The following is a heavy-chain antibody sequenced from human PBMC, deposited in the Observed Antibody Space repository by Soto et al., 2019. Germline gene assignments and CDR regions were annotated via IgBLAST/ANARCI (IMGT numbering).Heavy chain of an antibody. CDR3: ARDYMVRGVMRWFDP. CDR1: GGSISSSNW. Sequence: QVQLQESGPGLVKPSGTLSLTCAVSGGSISSSNWWSWVRHPPGKGLAWIGEIYHSGSTNYNPSLKSRVTISVDKSKNQFSLKLSSVTAADTAVYYCARDYMVRGVMRWFDPWGQGTLVTVSS. V-gene: IGHV4-4*02. CDR2: IYHSGST. D-gene: IGHD3-10*01. J-gene: IGHJ5*02.